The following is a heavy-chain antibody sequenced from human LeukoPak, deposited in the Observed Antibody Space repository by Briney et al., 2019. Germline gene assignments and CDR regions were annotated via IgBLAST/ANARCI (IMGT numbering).Heavy chain of an antibody. CDR1: GGSISSYY. V-gene: IGHV4-4*07. Sequence: SETLSLTCTVSGGSISSYYWSWIRQPAGKGLEWIGRIYTSGSTNYNPSLKSRVTMSVDTSKNQFSLKLSSVTAADTAVYYCARDGRGYCSSTSCYQFDPRGQGTLVTVSS. D-gene: IGHD2-2*01. CDR3: ARDGRGYCSSTSCYQFDP. CDR2: IYTSGST. J-gene: IGHJ5*02.